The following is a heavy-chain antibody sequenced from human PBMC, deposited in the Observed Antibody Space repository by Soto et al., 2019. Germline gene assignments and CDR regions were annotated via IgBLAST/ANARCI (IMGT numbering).Heavy chain of an antibody. CDR3: AKDRRERQMAPPFTTGRWFDP. D-gene: IGHD1-26*01. CDR2: ISGSGGST. V-gene: IGHV3-23*01. Sequence: PGGSLRLSCAASGFTFSSYSMSWVRQAPGKGLEWVSAISGSGGSTYYADSVKGRFTISRDNSKNTLYLQMNSLRAEDTAVYYCAKDRRERQMAPPFTTGRWFDPXGQ. CDR1: GFTFSSYS. J-gene: IGHJ5*02.